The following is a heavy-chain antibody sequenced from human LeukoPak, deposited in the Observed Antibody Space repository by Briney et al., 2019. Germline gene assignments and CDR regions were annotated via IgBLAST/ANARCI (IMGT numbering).Heavy chain of an antibody. CDR1: GGSISRGSYY. Sequence: PSQTLSLTCTVSGGSISRGSYYWSWIRQPAGKGLEWIGRIYTSGSTNYNPSLKSRVTISVDTSKNQFSLKLSSVTAADTAVYYCARERGTIVVVIDYWGQGTLVTVSS. D-gene: IGHD3-22*01. CDR2: IYTSGST. CDR3: ARERGTIVVVIDY. J-gene: IGHJ4*02. V-gene: IGHV4-61*02.